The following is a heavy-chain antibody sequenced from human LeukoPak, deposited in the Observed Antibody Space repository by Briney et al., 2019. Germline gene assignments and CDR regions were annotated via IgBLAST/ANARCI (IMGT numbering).Heavy chain of an antibody. CDR1: GFSLSTSGVG. CDR2: IYWDDDK. Sequence: ESGPTLVNPTQTLTLTCTFSGFSLSTSGVGVGWIRQPPGKALEWLALIYWDDDKRYSPSLKSRLTITKDTSKNQVVLTMTNMDPVDTATYYCAHTLYYYDSSGYYYGRAFDIWGQGTMVTVSS. V-gene: IGHV2-5*02. D-gene: IGHD3-22*01. J-gene: IGHJ3*02. CDR3: AHTLYYYDSSGYYYGRAFDI.